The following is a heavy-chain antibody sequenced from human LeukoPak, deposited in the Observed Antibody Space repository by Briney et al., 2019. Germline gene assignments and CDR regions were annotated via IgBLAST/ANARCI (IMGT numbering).Heavy chain of an antibody. Sequence: SGGSLRLSCAASGFTFSSYGMHWVRQAPGKGLEWVAVISYDGSNKYYADSVKGRFTISRDNSKNTLYLQMNSLRAEDTAVYYCAKGDYYDSSGFYLGAFDIWGQGTMVTVSS. D-gene: IGHD3-22*01. V-gene: IGHV3-30*18. CDR1: GFTFSSYG. CDR3: AKGDYYDSSGFYLGAFDI. J-gene: IGHJ3*02. CDR2: ISYDGSNK.